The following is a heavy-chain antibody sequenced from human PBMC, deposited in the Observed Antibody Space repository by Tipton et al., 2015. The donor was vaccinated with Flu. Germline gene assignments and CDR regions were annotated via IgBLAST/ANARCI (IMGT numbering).Heavy chain of an antibody. Sequence: LRLSCAVYGGSFSGYYWSWIRQPPGKGLEWIGEINHSGSTNYNPSLKSRVTISVDTSKNQFSLKLSSVTAADTAVYYCARAGCSSTSCYGGGGWFDPWVQGTLVTVSS. CDR2: INHSGST. CDR1: GGSFSGYY. J-gene: IGHJ5*02. CDR3: ARAGCSSTSCYGGGGWFDP. V-gene: IGHV4-34*01. D-gene: IGHD2-2*01.